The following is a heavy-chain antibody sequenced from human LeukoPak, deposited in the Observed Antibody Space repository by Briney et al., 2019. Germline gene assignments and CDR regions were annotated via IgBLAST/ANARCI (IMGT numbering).Heavy chain of an antibody. J-gene: IGHJ4*02. CDR2: INAGNGNT. CDR3: ARGYYCSGGSCYRNFDY. CDR1: GYTFTSYA. D-gene: IGHD2-15*01. V-gene: IGHV1-3*01. Sequence: GASVKVSCKASGYTFTSYAMHWVRQAPGQRLEWMGWINAGNGNTKYSQKFQGRVTITRDTSASTAYMELSSLRSEDTAVYYCARGYYCSGGSCYRNFDYWGQGTLVTVSS.